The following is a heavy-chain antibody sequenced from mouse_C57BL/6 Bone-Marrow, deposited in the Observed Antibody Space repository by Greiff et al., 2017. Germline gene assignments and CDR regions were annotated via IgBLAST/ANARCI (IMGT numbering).Heavy chain of an antibody. V-gene: IGHV5-4*03. D-gene: IGHD2-5*01. J-gene: IGHJ2*01. CDR3: ASDQGYYSNFFCYFDY. CDR1: GFTFSSYA. Sequence: EVKLMESGGGLVKPGGSLQLSCAASGFTFSSYAMSWVRQTPEKRLECGATISDGGSYTYYPDNVKGRLTNYRDNAKHNLYLQMSHLKSEDTAMYYCASDQGYYSNFFCYFDYWGQGTTRTVSS. CDR2: ISDGGSYT.